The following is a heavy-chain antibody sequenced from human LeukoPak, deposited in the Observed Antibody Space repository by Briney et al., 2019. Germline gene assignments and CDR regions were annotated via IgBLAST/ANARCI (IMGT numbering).Heavy chain of an antibody. V-gene: IGHV1-3*01. CDR3: ARPASSSIVVVPAPPDY. J-gene: IGHJ4*02. D-gene: IGHD2-2*01. CDR2: INAGNGNT. Sequence: GASVKVSCKASGYTFTSYAMHWVRQAPGQRLEWMGWINAGNGNTKYSQKFQGRVTITRDTSASTAYMELSSLRSEDTAVYYCARPASSSIVVVPAPPDYWGQGTLVTVSS. CDR1: GYTFTSYA.